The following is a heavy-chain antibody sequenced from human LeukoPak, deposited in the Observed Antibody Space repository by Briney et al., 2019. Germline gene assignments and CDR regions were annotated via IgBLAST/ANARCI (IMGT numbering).Heavy chain of an antibody. CDR3: VRGAEKAGVDY. J-gene: IGHJ4*02. CDR2: LSTDGSYT. D-gene: IGHD5-24*01. V-gene: IGHV3-74*01. Sequence: TGGSLRLSCAASGFTFSNYWMHWVRQAPGKGLVWVSCLSTDGSYTNYADSVKGRFTISRDNAKNTLYLQMNSLRVEDTAVYYCVRGAEKAGVDYWGQGALVTVSS. CDR1: GFTFSNYW.